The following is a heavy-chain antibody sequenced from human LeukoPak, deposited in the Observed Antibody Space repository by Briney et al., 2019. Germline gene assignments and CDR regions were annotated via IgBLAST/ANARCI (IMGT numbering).Heavy chain of an antibody. D-gene: IGHD5-18*01. CDR1: GDSISTSNSY. J-gene: IGHJ4*02. CDR2: IYYSGST. CDR3: TRHPFRGYSYGYPRTQNFDY. Sequence: SETLSLTCTVSGDSISTSNSYWGWIRQPPGKGLEWIGSIYYSGSTYYNPSLKSRVTISVDTSKNQFSLKLSSVTAADTAVYYCTRHPFRGYSYGYPRTQNFDYWGQGTLVTVSS. V-gene: IGHV4-39*07.